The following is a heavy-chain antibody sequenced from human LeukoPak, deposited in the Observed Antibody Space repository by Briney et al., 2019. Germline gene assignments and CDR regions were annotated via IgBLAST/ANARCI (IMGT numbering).Heavy chain of an antibody. CDR1: GFTVSSNY. CDR3: ARHLHASYCASPSCYLIDY. V-gene: IGHV3-66*04. CDR2: IYSGGST. D-gene: IGHD2-2*01. Sequence: GGSLRLSCAASGFTVSSNYMSWVRQAPGKGLEWVSVIYSGGSTYYADSVKGRFTISRDNSKNTLYLQMNSLRAEDTAVYYCARHLHASYCASPSCYLIDYWGQGTLVTVSS. J-gene: IGHJ4*02.